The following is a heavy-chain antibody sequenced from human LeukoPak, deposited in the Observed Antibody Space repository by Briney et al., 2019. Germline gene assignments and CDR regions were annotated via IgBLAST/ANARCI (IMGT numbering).Heavy chain of an antibody. CDR1: GGSVSTGSYY. J-gene: IGHJ5*02. V-gene: IGHV4-39*01. D-gene: IGHD2-15*01. Sequence: SETLSLTCIVSGGSVSTGSYYWGWIRQPPGKGLEWIGSMYNSGRSDYNPSLKSRVTISVDTSKNQFSPKLSSATAADTAVYYCARGYCSGGSCYPRGTNWFDPWGQGTLVTVSS. CDR2: MYNSGRS. CDR3: ARGYCSGGSCYPRGTNWFDP.